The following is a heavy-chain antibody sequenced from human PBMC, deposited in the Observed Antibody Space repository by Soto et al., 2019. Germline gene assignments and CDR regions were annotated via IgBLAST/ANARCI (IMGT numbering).Heavy chain of an antibody. D-gene: IGHD1-26*01. CDR1: GCTFSSYA. CDR3: ALPASIVG. V-gene: IGHV1-69*13. CDR2: IIPIFGTA. Sequence: SVKVSCKASGCTFSSYAISWVRQAPGQGLEWMGGIIPIFGTANYAQKFQGRVTITADESTSPAYMELSSLRSEDTAVYYCALPASIVGWGQGILVTVSS. J-gene: IGHJ4*02.